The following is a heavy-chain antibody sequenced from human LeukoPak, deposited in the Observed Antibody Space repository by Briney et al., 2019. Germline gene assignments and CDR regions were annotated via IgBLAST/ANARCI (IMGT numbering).Heavy chain of an antibody. CDR2: ISDDFGT. CDR1: GFTFSRYA. J-gene: IGHJ4*02. V-gene: IGHV3-23*01. D-gene: IGHD2-2*01. Sequence: PGGSLRLSCAASGFTFSRYAVSYLRQAPGKGPEWVAAISDDFGTYHADSVKGRFTISRDNSRNTLYLQMTSLRAEDTAVYYCARGNSGHCSGATCYALDYWGQGTLVTVSS. CDR3: ARGNSGHCSGATCYALDY.